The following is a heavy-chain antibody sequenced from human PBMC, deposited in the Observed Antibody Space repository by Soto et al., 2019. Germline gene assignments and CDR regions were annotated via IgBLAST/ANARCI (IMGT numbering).Heavy chain of an antibody. CDR1: GFPFSSFW. V-gene: IGHV3-7*01. CDR2: IKPDGSDT. Sequence: EVQLVESGGDLVQPGGSLRLSCAASGFPFSSFWMTLVRRAPGKGLQWVASIKPDGSDTYYLDSVRGCFTVSRDNARNSVYMPMNSLGVDDTVLSHSVTGHLLVAPWGQGAL. J-gene: IGHJ5*02. CDR3: VTGHLLVAP.